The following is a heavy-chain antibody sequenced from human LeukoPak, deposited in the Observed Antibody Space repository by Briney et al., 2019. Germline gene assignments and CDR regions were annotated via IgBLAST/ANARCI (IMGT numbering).Heavy chain of an antibody. CDR1: GFTSGSYT. CDR2: ISSSEGST. CDR3: ARGDYSNAYRRYYYMDV. V-gene: IGHV3-64*01. Sequence: GGSLRLSCAASGFTSGSYTMHWVRQGPGKGLEYVSGISSSEGSTYYANSVKGRFTISRDNSKNTLYLQMGSLRAEDMAVYYCARGDYSNAYRRYYYMDVWGKGTTVTVSS. J-gene: IGHJ6*03. D-gene: IGHD4-11*01.